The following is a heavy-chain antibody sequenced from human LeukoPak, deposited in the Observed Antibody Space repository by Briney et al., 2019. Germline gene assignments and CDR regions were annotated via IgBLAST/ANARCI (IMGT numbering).Heavy chain of an antibody. D-gene: IGHD2-8*02. CDR2: ISSSSTDI. J-gene: IGHJ3*02. V-gene: IGHV3-21*01. Sequence: PRGSLRLSCAASGFSFSTYSMNWVRQAPGKGLESVSSISSSSTDIFSADSVKGRFSISRDNAKNSLYLQMNRLRVEDTAVYYCMSLYCTAADCYSFDIWGQGTMFTVSS. CDR3: MSLYCTAADCYSFDI. CDR1: GFSFSTYS.